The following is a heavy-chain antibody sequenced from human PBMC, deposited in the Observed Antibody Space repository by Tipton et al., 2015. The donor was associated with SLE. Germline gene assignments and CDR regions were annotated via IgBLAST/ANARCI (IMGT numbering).Heavy chain of an antibody. J-gene: IGHJ4*02. V-gene: IGHV4-34*01. CDR2: INHSGST. CDR3: ARGLVGGGGFDY. CDR1: GGSFSDYY. D-gene: IGHD3-16*01. Sequence: TLSLTCAVYGGSFSDYYWSWIRQPPGKGLEWIGEINHSGSTNYNPSLKSRVTISVDTSKNQFSLKLSSVTAADTAVYYCARGLVGGGGFDYWGQGTLVTVSS.